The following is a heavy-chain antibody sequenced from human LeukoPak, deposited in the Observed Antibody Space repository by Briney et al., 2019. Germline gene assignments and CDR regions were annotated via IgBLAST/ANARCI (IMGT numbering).Heavy chain of an antibody. J-gene: IGHJ3*02. V-gene: IGHV3-33*01. CDR3: ARAEDYDSSGYVDAFDI. CDR1: GFTFSAYG. Sequence: GGSLRLSCAASGFTFSAYGMHWVRQAPGKGLEWVAVIWYDGSNKYYADSVKGRFSISRDNSKNTLYLHMNSLRAEDTALYYCARAEDYDSSGYVDAFDIWGQGTMVTVSS. D-gene: IGHD3-22*01. CDR2: IWYDGSNK.